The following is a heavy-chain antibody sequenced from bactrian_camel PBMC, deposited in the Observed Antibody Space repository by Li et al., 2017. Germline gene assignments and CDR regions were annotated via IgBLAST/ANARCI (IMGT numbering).Heavy chain of an antibody. V-gene: IGHV3S6*01. CDR2: IYSDGSDT. CDR1: GFTFGDYG. Sequence: QVQLVESGGDLVQPGGSLRLSCAASGFTFGDYGMSWVRQAPGKGLEWVSGIYSDGSDTYYADNVKGRFTIGRDNANDTLYLQMNSLRSEDTALYYCATGALYGGSWYVARGYWGQGTQVTVS. CDR3: ATGALYGGSWYVARGY. J-gene: IGHJ6*01. D-gene: IGHD2*01.